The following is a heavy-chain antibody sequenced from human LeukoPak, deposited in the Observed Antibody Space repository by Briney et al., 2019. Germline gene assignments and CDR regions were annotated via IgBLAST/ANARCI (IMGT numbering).Heavy chain of an antibody. D-gene: IGHD1-7*01. CDR3: ARGANWNYVRLDY. J-gene: IGHJ4*02. CDR2: IIPIFGTA. Sequence: ASVKVSCKASGGTFSSYAISWVRQAPGQGLEWMGGIIPIFGTANYAQKFQGRVTITTDESTSTAYMELSSLRSEDTAVYYCARGANWNYVRLDYWGQGTLVTVSS. V-gene: IGHV1-69*05. CDR1: GGTFSSYA.